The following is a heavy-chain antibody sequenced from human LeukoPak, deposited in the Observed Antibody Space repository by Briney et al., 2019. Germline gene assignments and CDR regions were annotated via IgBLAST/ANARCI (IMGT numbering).Heavy chain of an antibody. CDR1: GFSLYSSGVG. V-gene: IGHV2-5*02. D-gene: IGHD1/OR15-1a*01. Sequence: SGPTLVNPTQTLTLTCTFSGFSLYSSGVGVGWIRQPPGKALEWLAVIYWDDDKRYNPSLRSRLTMSKDASKSQVFLVMSNMDPVDTATYYCAHRRPGHLTGWDNSYFDNWGPGTLVTVSS. CDR3: AHRRPGHLTGWDNSYFDN. J-gene: IGHJ4*02. CDR2: IYWDDDK.